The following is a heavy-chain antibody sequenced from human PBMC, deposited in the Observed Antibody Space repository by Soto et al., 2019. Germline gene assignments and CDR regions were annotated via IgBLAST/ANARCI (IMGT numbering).Heavy chain of an antibody. CDR3: ARGSYYYDSSGYLDGAFDI. D-gene: IGHD3-22*01. Sequence: LRLSCAASGFTFSSYAMSWVRQAPGKGLEWVSAISGSSSTIYYADSVKGRFTISRDNAKNSLYLQMNSLRDEDTAVYYCARGSYYYDSSGYLDGAFDIWGQGTMVTVSS. CDR2: ISGSSSTI. V-gene: IGHV3-48*02. CDR1: GFTFSSYA. J-gene: IGHJ3*02.